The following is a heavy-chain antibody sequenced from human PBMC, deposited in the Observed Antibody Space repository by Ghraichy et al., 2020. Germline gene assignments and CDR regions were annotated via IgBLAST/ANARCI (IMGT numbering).Heavy chain of an antibody. V-gene: IGHV3-7*01. CDR2: IKQDGSEK. Sequence: GGSLRLSCAASGFTFSSYWMSWVRQAPGKGLEWVANIKQDGSEKYYVDSVKGRFTISRDNAKNSLYLQMNSLRAEDTAVYYCARRGYSYGLLYYYYYYYMDVWGKGTTVTVSS. J-gene: IGHJ6*03. D-gene: IGHD5-18*01. CDR1: GFTFSSYW. CDR3: ARRGYSYGLLYYYYYYYMDV.